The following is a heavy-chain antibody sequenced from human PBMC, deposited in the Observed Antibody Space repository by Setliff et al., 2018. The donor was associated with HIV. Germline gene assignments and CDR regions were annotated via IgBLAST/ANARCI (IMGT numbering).Heavy chain of an antibody. V-gene: IGHV1-3*01. CDR2: INAGNGNT. CDR3: VNGGSVGQFDY. D-gene: IGHD3-16*01. Sequence: GASVKVSCKASGYTFTTYGINWVRQAPGQRLEWMGWINAGNGNTKYSQKFQGRVIITRDTSATTAYMEMSSLKSEDTAVYYCVNGGSVGQFDYWGQGTLVTVSS. J-gene: IGHJ4*02. CDR1: GYTFTTYG.